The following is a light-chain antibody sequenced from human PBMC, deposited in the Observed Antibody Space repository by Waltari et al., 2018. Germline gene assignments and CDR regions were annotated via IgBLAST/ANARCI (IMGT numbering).Light chain of an antibody. CDR1: RSDIGRYNF. V-gene: IGLV2-23*01. CDR3: CSYAGNSSWV. Sequence: QSALTQPASVSESPGQSIPIPCTGTRSDIGRYNFFSWYQQHPGKAPKLMIYEGSKRPSGVSDRFSGSKSGNTASLTISGLQAEDEADYYCCSYAGNSSWVFGGGTKLTVL. J-gene: IGLJ3*02. CDR2: EGS.